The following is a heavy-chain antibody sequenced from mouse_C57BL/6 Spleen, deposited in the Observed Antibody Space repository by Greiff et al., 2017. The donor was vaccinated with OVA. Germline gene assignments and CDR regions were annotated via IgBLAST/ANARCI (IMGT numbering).Heavy chain of an antibody. V-gene: IGHV1-19*01. CDR1: GYTFTDYY. CDR3: ARRKLRRYFDV. Sequence: EVQLQQSGPVLVKPGASVKMSCKASGYTFTDYYMNWVKQSHGKSLEWIGVINPYNGGTSYNQKFKGKATLTVDKSSSTAYMELNSLTSEDSAVYYCARRKLRRYFDVWGTGTTVTVSS. CDR2: INPYNGGT. D-gene: IGHD6-1*02. J-gene: IGHJ1*03.